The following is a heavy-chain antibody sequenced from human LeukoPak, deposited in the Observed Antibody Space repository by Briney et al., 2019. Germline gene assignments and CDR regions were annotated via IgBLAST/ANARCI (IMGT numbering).Heavy chain of an antibody. CDR1: GYTFTGYY. CDR2: INPNSGAT. J-gene: IGHJ4*02. V-gene: IGHV1-2*02. Sequence: ASVKVSCKASGYTFTGYYIHWVRQAPGQGLEWMGWINPNSGATNYAQKFQGRVTMTRDTSMSTAYMELSRLRSDDTAVYYCAKDPDSSGRYGFGDYWGQGTLVTVSS. CDR3: AKDPDSSGRYGFGDY. D-gene: IGHD6-19*01.